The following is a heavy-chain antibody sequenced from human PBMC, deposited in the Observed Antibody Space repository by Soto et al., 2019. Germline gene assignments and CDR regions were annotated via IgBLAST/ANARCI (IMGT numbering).Heavy chain of an antibody. CDR3: ARSVTP. CDR1: GGSVSSGSYY. Sequence: PSETLSLTCTVSGGSVSSGSYYWSWIRQPPGKGLEWIGYIYYSGSTNYNPSLKSRVTISVDTSKNQFSLKLTSVTAADTAVYYCARSVTPWGQGTLVTVSS. J-gene: IGHJ5*02. D-gene: IGHD3-10*01. CDR2: IYYSGST. V-gene: IGHV4-61*01.